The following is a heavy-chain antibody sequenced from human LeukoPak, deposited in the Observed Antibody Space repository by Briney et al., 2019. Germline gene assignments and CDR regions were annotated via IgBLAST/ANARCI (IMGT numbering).Heavy chain of an antibody. V-gene: IGHV3-11*01. CDR1: GFTFNDYY. CDR3: ATDGAGFDT. J-gene: IGHJ5*02. CDR2: INIGGTNT. Sequence: PGGSLRLSCAASGFTFNDYYMSWIRQAPGKGLEWLSYINIGGTNTHYADSVKGRFTISRDNAKKSLYLEMNNLRAEDTAVYYCATDGAGFDTWGQGVLVTISS.